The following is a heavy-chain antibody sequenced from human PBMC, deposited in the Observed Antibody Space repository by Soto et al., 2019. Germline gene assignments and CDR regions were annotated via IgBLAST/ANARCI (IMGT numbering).Heavy chain of an antibody. CDR2: IYWDDDK. J-gene: IGHJ4*02. V-gene: IGHV2-5*02. Sequence: QITLKESGPTLVKPTQTLTLTCTFSGFSLSTSGVGVGWIRQPPGKALEWLALIYWDDDKRYSPSLKSRLTIXKXXSKNQVVLTMTNMDPVDTATYYCAHRRFGWNYFDYWGQGTLVTVSS. CDR3: AHRRFGWNYFDY. CDR1: GFSLSTSGVG. D-gene: IGHD3-10*01.